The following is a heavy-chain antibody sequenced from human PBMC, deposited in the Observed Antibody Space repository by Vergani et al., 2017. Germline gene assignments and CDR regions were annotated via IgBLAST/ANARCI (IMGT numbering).Heavy chain of an antibody. D-gene: IGHD4-17*01. Sequence: QVQLQESGPGLVKPSQTLSLTCTVSGGSISSGGYYWSWIRQHPGKGLEWIGYIYYSGSTYYNPSLKSLVTISVDTSKNQFSLKLSPVTAADTAVYYCAREVLRGGYFDLWGRGTLVTVSS. CDR1: GGSISSGGYY. J-gene: IGHJ2*01. CDR2: IYYSGST. V-gene: IGHV4-31*01. CDR3: AREVLRGGYFDL.